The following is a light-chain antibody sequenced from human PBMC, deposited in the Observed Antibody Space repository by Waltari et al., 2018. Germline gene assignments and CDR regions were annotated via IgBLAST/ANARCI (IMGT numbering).Light chain of an antibody. CDR3: QAWDSSIVV. CDR2: QDN. Sequence: SSEVTQPPSVSVPPGQTASITCSGDNLGHKYVSWYRQKPGQSPIVVIYQDNNRPSGIPERFSGSNSGNTATLTISGTQAIDEADYYCQAWDSSIVVFGGGTKLTVL. CDR1: NLGHKY. V-gene: IGLV3-1*01. J-gene: IGLJ2*01.